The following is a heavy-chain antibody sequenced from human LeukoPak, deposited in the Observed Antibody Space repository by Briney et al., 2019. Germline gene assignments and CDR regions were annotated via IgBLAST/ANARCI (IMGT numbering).Heavy chain of an antibody. V-gene: IGHV4-4*07. CDR2: IYSSGRT. CDR3: ARAPAGCGGTCSFDY. D-gene: IGHD2-15*01. J-gene: IGHJ4*02. CDR1: GASMSNSF. Sequence: SETLSLTCTVSGASMSNSFWSWIRQPAGKGLEWIGRIYSSGRTNYNPSLKSRVTLSIDTSNNQFSLKLTSVTAADTASYYCARAPAGCGGTCSFDYWGQGNPGHRLL.